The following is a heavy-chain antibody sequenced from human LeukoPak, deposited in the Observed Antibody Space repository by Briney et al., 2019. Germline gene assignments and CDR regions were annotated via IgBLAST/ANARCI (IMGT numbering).Heavy chain of an antibody. J-gene: IGHJ4*02. D-gene: IGHD6-19*01. CDR1: GGSISSGSYY. CDR2: IYTSGST. CDR3: ASSSRGIAVYDS. Sequence: PSETLSLTCTVSGGSISSGSYYWSWIRQPAGKGLEWIGRIYTSGSTNYNPSLKSRVTISVDTSKNQFSLKLSSVTATDMAVYYCASSSRGIAVYDSWGQGTLVTVSS. V-gene: IGHV4-61*02.